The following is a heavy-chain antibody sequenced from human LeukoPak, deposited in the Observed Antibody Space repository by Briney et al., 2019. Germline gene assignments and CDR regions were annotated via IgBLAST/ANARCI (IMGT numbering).Heavy chain of an antibody. D-gene: IGHD3-16*01. CDR2: IWHDGSHK. CDR1: GFTFSTYG. CDR3: VRGWGSNVYASAFDV. V-gene: IGHV3-33*01. Sequence: QPGGSLRLSCAASGFTFSTYGMHWVRQAPGKGLEWVTVIWHDGSHKDYADSVKGRFTISRDNSKNTLYLQMKDLRAEDTAMYYCVRGWGSNVYASAFDVWGQGTMVTVSS. J-gene: IGHJ3*01.